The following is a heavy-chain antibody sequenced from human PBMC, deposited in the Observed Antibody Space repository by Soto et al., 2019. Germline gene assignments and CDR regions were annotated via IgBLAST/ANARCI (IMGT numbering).Heavy chain of an antibody. J-gene: IGHJ4*02. Sequence: SETLSLTCSVSDDSISSGDDYWSWIRQPPGKGLEWIGYIYYSGSTYYNPSLKSRVTISVDTSKNQFSLKLNSVTAADTAVYYCARYRKGPFDYWGQGTLVTVSS. CDR3: ARYRKGPFDY. CDR2: IYYSGST. CDR1: DDSISSGDDY. V-gene: IGHV4-30-4*01.